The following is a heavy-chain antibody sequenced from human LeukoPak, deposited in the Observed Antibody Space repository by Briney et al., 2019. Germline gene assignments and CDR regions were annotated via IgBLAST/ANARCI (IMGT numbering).Heavy chain of an antibody. J-gene: IGHJ4*02. CDR1: GFTFSSYW. V-gene: IGHV3-7*01. D-gene: IGHD6-19*01. Sequence: GGSLRLSCTASGFTFSSYWMSWVRQAPGKGLEWVANIKQDESEKYYVDSVKGQFTISRDNAKNSLYLQMNSLRAEDTAVYHCARGNLFTGWYDLYYFDYWGQGTLVTVSS. CDR3: ARGNLFTGWYDLYYFDY. CDR2: IKQDESEK.